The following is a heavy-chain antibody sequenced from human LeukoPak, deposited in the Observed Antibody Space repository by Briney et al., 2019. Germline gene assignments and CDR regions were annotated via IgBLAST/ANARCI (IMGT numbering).Heavy chain of an antibody. CDR2: INSDGSST. D-gene: IGHD3-22*01. CDR3: AREGYYYDSSGYYDPFDY. CDR1: GFTFSSYW. Sequence: GGSLRLSCAASGFTFSSYWMHWVRQAPGKGLVWVSRINSDGSSTSYADSVKGRFTISRDNAKNTLYLQMNSLRAEDTAVYYCAREGYYYDSSGYYDPFDYWGQGTLVTVSS. V-gene: IGHV3-74*01. J-gene: IGHJ4*02.